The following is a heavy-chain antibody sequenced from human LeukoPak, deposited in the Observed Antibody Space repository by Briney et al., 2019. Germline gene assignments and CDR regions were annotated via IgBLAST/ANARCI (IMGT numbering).Heavy chain of an antibody. V-gene: IGHV1-2*02. D-gene: IGHD2-2*01. CDR3: AREGGRDIVVVPARDAVGDY. Sequence: ASVKVSCKASGYTFTGYYMHWVRQAPGQGLEWMGWINPNSGGTNYAQKFQGRVTMTRDTSISTAYMELSRLRSDDTAVYYCAREGGRDIVVVPARDAVGDYWGQGTLVTVSS. CDR1: GYTFTGYY. CDR2: INPNSGGT. J-gene: IGHJ4*02.